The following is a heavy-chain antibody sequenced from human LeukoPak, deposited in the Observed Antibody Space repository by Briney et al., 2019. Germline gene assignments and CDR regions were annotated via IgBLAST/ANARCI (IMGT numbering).Heavy chain of an antibody. CDR2: ISGSGGDT. Sequence: GGSLRLSCAASGFTFIYYAMSWVRQAPGKGLEWVSTISGSGGDTYYADSVKGRFTISRDNSKNTLYLQMNSLRAEDTAVYYCAKERDRDFVGGTFDIWGQGTMVTVSS. CDR1: GFTFIYYA. CDR3: AKERDRDFVGGTFDI. J-gene: IGHJ3*02. V-gene: IGHV3-23*01. D-gene: IGHD3-16*01.